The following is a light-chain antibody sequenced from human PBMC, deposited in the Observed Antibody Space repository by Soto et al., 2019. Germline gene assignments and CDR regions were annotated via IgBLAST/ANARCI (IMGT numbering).Light chain of an antibody. CDR2: GVF. CDR1: QGVRSNY. V-gene: IGKV3-20*01. Sequence: ETVLTQSPGTVSPPPGERATLSCTTSQGVRSNYLAWYQQKPGQAPRLLIYGVFSRATGIPDRFSGSGSGTDFTLTISGLEPEDSAVYYCQHYDGSPRTFGQGTKLEI. CDR3: QHYDGSPRT. J-gene: IGKJ2*01.